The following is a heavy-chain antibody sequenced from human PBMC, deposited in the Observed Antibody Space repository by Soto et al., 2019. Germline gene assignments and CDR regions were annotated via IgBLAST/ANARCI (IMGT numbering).Heavy chain of an antibody. Sequence: QVQLQESGPGLVKPSETLSLTCTVSGGSISSYYWSWIRQPPGKGLEWIGYIYYSGSTNYNPSLKSRVTISVDTSKNQFSLKLSSVTAADTAVYYCASAEGYCSGGSCKLFDYWGQGTLVTVSS. CDR1: GGSISSYY. D-gene: IGHD2-15*01. CDR3: ASAEGYCSGGSCKLFDY. CDR2: IYYSGST. J-gene: IGHJ4*02. V-gene: IGHV4-59*01.